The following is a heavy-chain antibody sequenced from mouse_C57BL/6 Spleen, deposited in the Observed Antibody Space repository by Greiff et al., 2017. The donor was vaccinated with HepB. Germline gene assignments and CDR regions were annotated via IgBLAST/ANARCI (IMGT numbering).Heavy chain of an antibody. CDR3: TKGYGRDYAMDY. CDR2: IRNKANNHAT. Sequence: EVQLQESGGGLVQPGGSMKLSCAASGFTFSDAWMDWVRQSPEKGLEWVAEIRNKANNHATYYAESVKGRFTISRDDSKSSVYLQMNSLRAEDTGIYYCTKGYGRDYAMDYWGQGTSVTVSS. CDR1: GFTFSDAW. J-gene: IGHJ4*01. V-gene: IGHV6-6*01. D-gene: IGHD1-1*01.